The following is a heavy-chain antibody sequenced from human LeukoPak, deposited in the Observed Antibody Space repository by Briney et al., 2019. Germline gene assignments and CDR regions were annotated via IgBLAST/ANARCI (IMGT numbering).Heavy chain of an antibody. CDR1: GFTFSSYG. CDR3: AKPPTYYYDSSGLGY. J-gene: IGHJ4*02. Sequence: GGSLRLSCAASGFTFSSYGMHWVRQAPGKGLEWVAFIRYDGSNKYYADSVKGRFTISRDNSKNTLYLQMNSLRAEDTAVYYCAKPPTYYYDSSGLGYWGQGTLVTVSS. D-gene: IGHD3-22*01. CDR2: IRYDGSNK. V-gene: IGHV3-30*02.